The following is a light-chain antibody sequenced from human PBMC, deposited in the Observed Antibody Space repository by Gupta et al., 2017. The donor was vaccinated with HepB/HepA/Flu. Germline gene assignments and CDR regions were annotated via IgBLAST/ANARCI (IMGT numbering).Light chain of an antibody. J-gene: IGLJ2*01. CDR1: QLGEKY. V-gene: IGLV3-1*01. CDR2: QDE. CDR3: QAWDNSHVI. Sequence: SYELTPPPSVSVSAGQTANIICSGEQLGEKYAFWYQQKAGQSPLVVIYQDEKRPSGIPERFSGSNSGNTATLTISGTQAMDEADYYCQAWDNSHVIFGGGTRLTVL.